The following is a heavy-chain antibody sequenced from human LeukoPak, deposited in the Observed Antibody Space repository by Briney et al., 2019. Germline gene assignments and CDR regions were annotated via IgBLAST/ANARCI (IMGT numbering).Heavy chain of an antibody. V-gene: IGHV1-2*02. CDR3: ARRRHPRQPSDFNY. CDR2: INPNGGGT. D-gene: IGHD5-18*01. Sequence: GASVKVSCKASGYTFTDYYVHWVRQAPGHGLEWMGWINPNGGGTNYAQKFQGRVTMTRDTSITTAYLELTRLRSDDTAMYYCARRRHPRQPSDFNYWGQGTLVTVSS. CDR1: GYTFTDYY. J-gene: IGHJ4*02.